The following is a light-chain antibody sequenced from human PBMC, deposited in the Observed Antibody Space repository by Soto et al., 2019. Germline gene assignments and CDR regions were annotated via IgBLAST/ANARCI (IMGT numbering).Light chain of an antibody. CDR1: QNIADY. CDR3: LQTFTTHIT. J-gene: IGKJ4*01. V-gene: IGKV1-39*01. CDR2: SSS. Sequence: DIQMTQSPSSLSASAGDTVTITCRASQNIADYLSWYQQKPGKAPKLLMYSSSILHDGVSSRFSGEGYGTAFTLPITSLQPEDFATYYCLQTFTTHITFGGGTTVEVK.